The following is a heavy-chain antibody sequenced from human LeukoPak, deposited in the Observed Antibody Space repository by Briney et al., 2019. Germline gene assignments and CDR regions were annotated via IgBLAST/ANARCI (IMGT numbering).Heavy chain of an antibody. J-gene: IGHJ5*02. CDR2: IIPIFGIA. D-gene: IGHD3-3*01. V-gene: IGHV1-69*17. Sequence: SVKVSCKASGGTFSSYAISWVRRAPGQGLEWMGGIIPIFGIAIYAQKFQGRVTMTEDTSTDTAYMELSSLRSEDTAVYYCATDQDFWSGYYGTWGQGTLVTVSS. CDR1: GGTFSSYA. CDR3: ATDQDFWSGYYGT.